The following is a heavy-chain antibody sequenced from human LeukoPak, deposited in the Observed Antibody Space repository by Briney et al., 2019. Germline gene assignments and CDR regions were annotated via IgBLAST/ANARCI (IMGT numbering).Heavy chain of an antibody. J-gene: IGHJ4*02. D-gene: IGHD5-12*01. V-gene: IGHV3-23*01. CDR1: GFIISTYA. CDR3: AREQSGTRGVYTLDY. CDR2: IRADGDRT. Sequence: GGSLRLSCAVCGFIISTYAIIWLRQGPGKGLEWVSAIRADGDRTYYANSVRGRFTISRDNSKDTVYLQINGLRVEDTAVYYCAREQSGTRGVYTLDYWGQGTLVSVSS.